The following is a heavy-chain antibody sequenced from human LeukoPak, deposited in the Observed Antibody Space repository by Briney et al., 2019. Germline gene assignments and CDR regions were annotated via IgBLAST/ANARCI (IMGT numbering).Heavy chain of an antibody. V-gene: IGHV3-48*01. CDR2: ISSNSSTI. Sequence: GGSLRLSCAASGFTFSSYSMNWVRQAPGKGLEWVSFISSNSSTIYYEDSVKGQFTISISNAKNSLYLQMNSLRAEDTAVYYCAKDQQGWNFGRYYDYWGQGTLVTVYS. D-gene: IGHD1-7*01. CDR3: AKDQQGWNFGRYYDY. CDR1: GFTFSSYS. J-gene: IGHJ4*02.